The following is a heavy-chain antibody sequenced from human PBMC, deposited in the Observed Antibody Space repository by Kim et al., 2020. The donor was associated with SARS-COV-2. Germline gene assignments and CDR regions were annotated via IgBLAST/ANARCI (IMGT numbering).Heavy chain of an antibody. J-gene: IGHJ5*02. D-gene: IGHD3-10*01. CDR2: IIPIFGTA. Sequence: SVKVSCKASGGTFSSYAISWVRQAPGQGLEWMGGIIPIFGTANYAQKFQGRVTITADESTSTAYMELSSLRSEDTAVYYCARVPDPEAAGLLWFGDLIDPWGQGTLVTVSS. V-gene: IGHV1-69*13. CDR1: GGTFSSYA. CDR3: ARVPDPEAAGLLWFGDLIDP.